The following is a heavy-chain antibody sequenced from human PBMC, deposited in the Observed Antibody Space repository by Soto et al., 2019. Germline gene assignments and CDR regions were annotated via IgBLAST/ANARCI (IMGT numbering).Heavy chain of an antibody. J-gene: IGHJ6*03. D-gene: IGHD2-2*01. CDR3: ARHGYCSITSCYGGWYYYYYMDV. V-gene: IGHV4-34*01. CDR1: GESFSGYY. CDR2: INHSGST. Sequence: SETLSLTCAVYGESFSGYYWSWIRQPPGKGLQWIGEINHSGSTNYNPSLKRRVTISVDTSKTQFSLKLSSVTAADTAVYYCARHGYCSITSCYGGWYYYYYMDVWGKGTTVTVSS.